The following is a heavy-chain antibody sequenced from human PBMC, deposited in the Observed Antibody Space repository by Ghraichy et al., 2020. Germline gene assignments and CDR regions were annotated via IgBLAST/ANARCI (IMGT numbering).Heavy chain of an antibody. J-gene: IGHJ4*02. Sequence: ASVKVSCKASGYTFTGYYMHWVRQAPGQGLEWMGWINPNSGGTNYAQKFQGWVTMTRDTSISTAYMELSRLSTDDTAVYYCASGLGSSADTDYWGQGTLVTVAS. V-gene: IGHV1-2*04. D-gene: IGHD6-6*01. CDR3: ASGLGSSADTDY. CDR2: INPNSGGT. CDR1: GYTFTGYY.